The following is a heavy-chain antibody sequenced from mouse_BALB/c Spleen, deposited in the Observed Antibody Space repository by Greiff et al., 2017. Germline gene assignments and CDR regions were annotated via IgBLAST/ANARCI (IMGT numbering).Heavy chain of an antibody. CDR3: ARDFNKGYFDV. CDR2: IWAGGST. V-gene: IGHV2-9*02. Sequence: VKVVESGPGLVAPSQSLSITCTVSGFSLTSYGVHWVRQPPGKGLEWLGVIWAGGSTNYNSALMSRLSISKDNSKSQVFLKMNRLQTDDTAMYYCARDFNKGYFDVWGAGTTVTVAS. J-gene: IGHJ1*01. CDR1: GFSLTSYG.